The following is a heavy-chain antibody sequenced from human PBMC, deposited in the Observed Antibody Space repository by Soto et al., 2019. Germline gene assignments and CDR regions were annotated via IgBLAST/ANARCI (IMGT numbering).Heavy chain of an antibody. CDR3: ARLVGVTDYFDY. CDR2: IYYSGRT. J-gene: IGHJ4*02. Sequence: PSETLSLTCTVSGGSISSGGYYWSWIRQHPGKGLEWIGYIYYSGRTYCNPSLKSRVTISVDTSKNQFSLKLSSVTAADTAVYYCARLVGVTDYFDYWGQGTLVTVSS. V-gene: IGHV4-39*01. CDR1: GGSISSGGYY. D-gene: IGHD1-26*01.